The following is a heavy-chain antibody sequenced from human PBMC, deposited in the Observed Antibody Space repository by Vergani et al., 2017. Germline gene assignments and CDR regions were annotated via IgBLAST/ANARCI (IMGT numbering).Heavy chain of an antibody. Sequence: QVQLVQSGAEVKKPGSSVKVSCKASGGTFSSYAISWVRQAPGQGLEWMGRIIPILGIANYAQKFQGRVTITADKSTSTAYMELSSLRSEDTAVYYCAKQRDTAMVILVWFDYWGQGTLVTVSS. V-gene: IGHV1-69*09. CDR3: AKQRDTAMVILVWFDY. J-gene: IGHJ4*02. CDR2: IIPILGIA. CDR1: GGTFSSYA. D-gene: IGHD5-18*01.